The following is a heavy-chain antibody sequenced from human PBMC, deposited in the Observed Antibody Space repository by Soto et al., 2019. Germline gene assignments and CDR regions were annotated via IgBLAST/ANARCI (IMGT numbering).Heavy chain of an antibody. CDR2: ISGSGGST. Sequence: PGGSLRLSCAASGFTFSSYAMSWVRQAPGKGLEWVSAISGSGGSTYYADSVKGRFTVSRDNSKNTLYLQMNSLRAEDTAVYYCAKSTEVGYYYYYMDVWGKGTTVTVSS. J-gene: IGHJ6*03. CDR3: AKSTEVGYYYYYMDV. V-gene: IGHV3-23*01. CDR1: GFTFSSYA. D-gene: IGHD4-4*01.